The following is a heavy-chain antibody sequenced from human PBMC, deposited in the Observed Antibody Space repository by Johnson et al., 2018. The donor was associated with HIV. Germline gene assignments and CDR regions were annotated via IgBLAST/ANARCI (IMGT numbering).Heavy chain of an antibody. CDR3: ARERRPWGPDAFDI. CDR2: IRYDGSNK. D-gene: IGHD3-16*01. V-gene: IGHV3-30*04. CDR1: GFTFSSYA. Sequence: QVQLVESGGGVVQPGRSLRLSCAASGFTFSSYAMHWVRQAPGKGLEWVAVIRYDGSNKYYADSVKGRFTISRDNSKNTLYLQMNSLRAEDTAVYYCARERRPWGPDAFDIWGQGTMVTVSS. J-gene: IGHJ3*02.